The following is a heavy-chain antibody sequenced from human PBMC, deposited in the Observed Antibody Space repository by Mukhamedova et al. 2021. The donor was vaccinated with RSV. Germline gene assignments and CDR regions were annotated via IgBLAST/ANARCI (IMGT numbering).Heavy chain of an antibody. J-gene: IGHJ4*02. V-gene: IGHV3-23*01. Sequence: EWVSSIGGIVESTYYADSVKGRFAISRDNSNYTLFLQMNNLGAEDTAVYYCAHRIVGAGPFDYWGQGTLVTVSS. CDR2: IGGIVEST. D-gene: IGHD1-26*01. CDR3: AHRIVGAGPFDY.